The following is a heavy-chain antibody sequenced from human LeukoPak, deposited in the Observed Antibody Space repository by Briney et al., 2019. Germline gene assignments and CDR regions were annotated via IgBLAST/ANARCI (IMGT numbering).Heavy chain of an antibody. J-gene: IGHJ4*02. D-gene: IGHD1-26*01. CDR3: ARDRNLRHIVGILTASRGPFDY. CDR2: IFHSGST. Sequence: SETLSLTCTVSNYSISINYFWGWIRQPPGKGLEWIGSIFHSGSTYYNPSLKSRVTMSIDTSKNQFSLKLNSVTAADTAVYYCARDRNLRHIVGILTASRGPFDYWGLGTLVTVSS. CDR1: NYSISINYF. V-gene: IGHV4-38-2*02.